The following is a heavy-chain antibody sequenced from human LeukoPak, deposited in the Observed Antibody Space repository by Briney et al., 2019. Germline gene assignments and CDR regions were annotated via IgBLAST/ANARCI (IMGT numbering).Heavy chain of an antibody. CDR2: TRFDGSIK. D-gene: IGHD6-6*01. Sequence: GGSLRLSCAVSGFSFSDYGFHWVRQAPGKGLQWVAVTRFDGSIKQYADSVKGRFTISRDNAKNSLYLQMNSLRAEDTAVYYCATLNFRSSLLFDSWGQGTLVTVSS. J-gene: IGHJ4*02. V-gene: IGHV3-33*01. CDR1: GFSFSDYG. CDR3: ATLNFRSSLLFDS.